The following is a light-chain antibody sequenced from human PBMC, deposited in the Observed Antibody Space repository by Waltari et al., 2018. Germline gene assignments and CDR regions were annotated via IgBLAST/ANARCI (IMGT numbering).Light chain of an antibody. CDR1: QSVTRY. Sequence: IVLTKSPATLSLSPGERATLSCRASQSVTRYLAWYQQKPGQAPRLLISDASNRAAGIPARFSGSGFETDFTLTISSLEPEDSAVYYCQQRSSWPSFGGGTKVEIK. CDR3: QQRSSWPS. CDR2: DAS. V-gene: IGKV3-11*01. J-gene: IGKJ4*01.